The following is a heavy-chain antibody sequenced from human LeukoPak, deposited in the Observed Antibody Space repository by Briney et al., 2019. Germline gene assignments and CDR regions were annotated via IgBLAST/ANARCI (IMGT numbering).Heavy chain of an antibody. CDR2: INPNSGGT. J-gene: IGHJ4*02. V-gene: IGHV1-2*06. D-gene: IGHD2-15*01. CDR1: GYTFTGYY. CDR3: ARELGYCSGGSCYSGRY. Sequence: ASVKVSCKASGYTFTGYYMHWVRQAPGQGLEWMGRINPNSGGTNYAQKFQGGVTMTRDTSISTAYMELSRLRSDDTAVYYCARELGYCSGGSCYSGRYWGQGTLVTVSS.